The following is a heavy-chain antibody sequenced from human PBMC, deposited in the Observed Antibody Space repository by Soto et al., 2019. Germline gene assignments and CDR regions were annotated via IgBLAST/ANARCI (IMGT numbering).Heavy chain of an antibody. CDR2: IYPGDSDT. CDR1: GYSFRSHW. CDR3: ARLIDGENRGFDS. Sequence: AGEALKISCKGLGYSFRSHWIAWVRQMPGKGLEWMGIIYPGDSDTTYRPSFDGQVTFAVDKSINPSSRPWSSLQAFVFTTFYCARLIDGENRGFDSGGREP. D-gene: IGHD4-17*01. J-gene: IGHJ4*02. V-gene: IGHV5-51*01.